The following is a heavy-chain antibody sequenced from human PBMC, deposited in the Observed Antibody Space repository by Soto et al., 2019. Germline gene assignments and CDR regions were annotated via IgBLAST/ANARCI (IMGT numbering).Heavy chain of an antibody. CDR2: ISSTSGTM. V-gene: IGHV3-48*01. CDR3: VSRITSFSVAGTLYGMDV. CDR1: GFNFGSYS. D-gene: IGHD6-19*01. Sequence: EVKLVESGGGLVQPGGSLRLSCAASGFNFGSYSMNWVRQAPGQGLEWVSHISSTSGTMYYADSVKGRFTISRDNVKNSLYLQMNSLRGDDTAVYYCVSRITSFSVAGTLYGMDVWGQGTTVTVSS. J-gene: IGHJ6*02.